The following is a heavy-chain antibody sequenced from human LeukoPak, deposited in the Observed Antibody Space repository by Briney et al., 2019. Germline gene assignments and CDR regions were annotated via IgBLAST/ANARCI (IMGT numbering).Heavy chain of an antibody. J-gene: IGHJ4*02. CDR1: GFTFSSYS. V-gene: IGHV3-21*01. CDR2: ISSSSSYI. D-gene: IGHD5-24*01. Sequence: GGPLRLSCAASGFTFSSYSMNWVRQAPGKGLEWVSSISSSSSYIYYADSVRGRFTISRDNAKNSLYLQMNSLRAEDTAVYYCARENRDGYQIDYWGQGTLVTVPS. CDR3: ARENRDGYQIDY.